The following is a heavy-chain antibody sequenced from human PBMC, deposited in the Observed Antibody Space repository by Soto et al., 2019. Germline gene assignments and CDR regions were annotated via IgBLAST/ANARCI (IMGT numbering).Heavy chain of an antibody. CDR3: VSSKYNMVAGPKWFDP. Sequence: PSETLSLTCTVSGASTSGYFWTWIRQPPGKGLEWIGYFYGGSTNYNPSLKSRATISMAPSKNQLSLSLRSVTAADTAMYYCVSSKYNMVAGPKWFDPWGQGILVTVSS. J-gene: IGHJ5*02. V-gene: IGHV4-59*12. CDR2: FYGGST. CDR1: GASTSGYF. D-gene: IGHD1-20*01.